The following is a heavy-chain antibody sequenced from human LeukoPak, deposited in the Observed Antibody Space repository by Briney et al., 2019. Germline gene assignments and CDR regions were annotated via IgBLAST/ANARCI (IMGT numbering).Heavy chain of an antibody. J-gene: IGHJ4*02. CDR1: GYTFTGYY. CDR2: INPTSGGT. CDR3: ARPLRYYDFWSGYYH. Sequence: VASVKVSCKASGYTFTGYYMHWVRQAPGQGLEWMGLINPTSGGTNYAQKFQGRVTMTRDTSISTAYMELSRLRSDDTALYYCARPLRYYDFWSGYYHWGQGTLVTVSS. D-gene: IGHD3-3*01. V-gene: IGHV1-2*02.